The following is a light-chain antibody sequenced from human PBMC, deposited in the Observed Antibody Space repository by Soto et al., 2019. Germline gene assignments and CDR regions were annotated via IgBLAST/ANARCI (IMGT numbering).Light chain of an antibody. CDR3: SSYTSSNTII. J-gene: IGLJ2*01. CDR1: TSDIAGYNY. Sequence: QSALTQPASVSGSPGQSITISCTGTTSDIAGYNYVSWYQHHPGTAPKLLIYEVRLRPSGVSSRFSASKSGYTASLTISGLQTDDEADYFCSSYTSSNTIIFGGGTKVTVL. CDR2: EVR. V-gene: IGLV2-14*01.